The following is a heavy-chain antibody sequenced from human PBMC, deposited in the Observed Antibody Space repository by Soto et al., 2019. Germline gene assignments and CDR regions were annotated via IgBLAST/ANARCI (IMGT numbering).Heavy chain of an antibody. CDR2: IYHSGST. J-gene: IGHJ5*02. CDR3: ARLPDR. V-gene: IGHV4-30-2*01. D-gene: IGHD2-2*01. CDR1: GCSISSGGYS. Sequence: SETLSLTCAVSGCSISSGGYSWSWIRQPPGKGLEWIGYIYHSGSTYYNPSLKSRVTISVDRSKNQFSLKLSSVAAADTAVYYCARLPDRWGQGTLVTVSS.